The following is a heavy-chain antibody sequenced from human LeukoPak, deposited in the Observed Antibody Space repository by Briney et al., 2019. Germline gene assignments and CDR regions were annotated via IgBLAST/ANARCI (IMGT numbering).Heavy chain of an antibody. Sequence: PGGSLRLSCAASGFTFSSYWMHWVRQAPGKGLVWVSRINSDGSSTSYADSVKGRFTISRDNAKNSLYLQMNSLRAEDTAVYYCARGPTRGNSFDYWGQGTLVTVSS. J-gene: IGHJ4*02. V-gene: IGHV3-74*01. CDR3: ARGPTRGNSFDY. CDR1: GFTFSSYW. D-gene: IGHD4-23*01. CDR2: INSDGSST.